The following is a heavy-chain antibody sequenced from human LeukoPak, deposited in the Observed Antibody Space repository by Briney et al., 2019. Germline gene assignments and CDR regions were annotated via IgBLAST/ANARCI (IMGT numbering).Heavy chain of an antibody. J-gene: IGHJ4*02. V-gene: IGHV4-59*08. CDR1: GGSISSYY. CDR2: IYYSGST. CDR3: ARAGYYGSGSSTFDY. Sequence: SETLSLTCTVSGGSISSYYWSWIRQPPGKGLEWIGYIYYSGSTNYNPSLESRVTISVDTSKNQFSLKLSSVTAADTAVYYCARAGYYGSGSSTFDYWGQGTLVTVSS. D-gene: IGHD3-10*01.